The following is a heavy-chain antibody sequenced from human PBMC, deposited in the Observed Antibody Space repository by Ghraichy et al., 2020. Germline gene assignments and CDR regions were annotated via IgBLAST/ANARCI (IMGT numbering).Heavy chain of an antibody. CDR3: GCLGRTYYFDY. CDR1: GGSISSSSYY. J-gene: IGHJ4*02. D-gene: IGHD2-15*01. CDR2: IYYSGST. Sequence: SETLSLTCTVSGGSISSSSYYWGWIRQPPGKGLEWIGSIYYSGSTYYNPSLKSRVTISVDTSKNQFSLKLSSVTAADTAVYYCGCLGRTYYFDYWGQGTLVTVSS. V-gene: IGHV4-39*01.